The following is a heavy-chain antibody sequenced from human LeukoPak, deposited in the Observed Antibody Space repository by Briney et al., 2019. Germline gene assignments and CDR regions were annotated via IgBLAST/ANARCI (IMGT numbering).Heavy chain of an antibody. CDR3: ARQVVRGVLLRG. Sequence: GASVKVSCKASGYTFTGYYMHWVRQAPGQGLEWMGGIIPIFGTANYAQKFQGRVTITADESTSTAYMELSSLRSEDTAVYYCARQVVRGVLLRGWGQGTLVTVSS. V-gene: IGHV1-69*13. CDR1: GYTFTGYY. J-gene: IGHJ4*02. CDR2: IIPIFGTA. D-gene: IGHD3-10*01.